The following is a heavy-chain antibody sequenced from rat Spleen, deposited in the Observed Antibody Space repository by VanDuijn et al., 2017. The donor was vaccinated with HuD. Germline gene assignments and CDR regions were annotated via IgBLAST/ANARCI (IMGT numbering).Heavy chain of an antibody. V-gene: IGHV2-45*01. CDR2: MWSGGST. CDR1: GFSLTSYN. Sequence: QVQLMESGPGLVQPSETLSLTCTVSGFSLTSYNVHWVRQPPGKGLEWMGVMWSGGSTDYNSALKSRLSISRDTSKNQVFLNMNSLQSEDTTTYYCARESSLYQGFDYWGQGVMVTVSS. CDR3: ARESSLYQGFDY. D-gene: IGHD1-12*01. J-gene: IGHJ2*01.